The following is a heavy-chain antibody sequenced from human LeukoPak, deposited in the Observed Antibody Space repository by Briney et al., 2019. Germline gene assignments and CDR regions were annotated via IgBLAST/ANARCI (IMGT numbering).Heavy chain of an antibody. Sequence: GGSLRLSCAASGFTFSSYWMSWVRQAPGKGLEWVANIKQDGSEKYYVDSVKDRFTISRDNAKNSLYLQMNSLRAEDTAVYYCARALAGNWFDPWGQGTLVTVSS. CDR1: GFTFSSYW. CDR3: ARALAGNWFDP. CDR2: IKQDGSEK. V-gene: IGHV3-7*04. D-gene: IGHD6-19*01. J-gene: IGHJ5*02.